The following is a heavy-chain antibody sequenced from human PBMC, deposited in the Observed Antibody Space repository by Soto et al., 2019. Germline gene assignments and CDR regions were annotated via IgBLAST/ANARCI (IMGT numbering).Heavy chain of an antibody. CDR1: GYTLTELS. CDR2: FDPEDGET. V-gene: IGHV1-24*01. CDR3: ATAKGYCSGGSCYSLAHDD. Sequence: ASVKVSCKVSGYTLTELSMHWVRQAPGKGLEWMGGFDPEDGETIYAQKFQGRVTMTEDTSTDTAYMELSSLRSEDTAVYYCATAKGYCSGGSCYSLAHDDWGQGTLVTVSS. D-gene: IGHD2-15*01. J-gene: IGHJ4*02.